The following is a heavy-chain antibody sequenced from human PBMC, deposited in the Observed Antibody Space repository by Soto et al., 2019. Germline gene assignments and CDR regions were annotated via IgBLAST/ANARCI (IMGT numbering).Heavy chain of an antibody. CDR3: ASQEDSSGRAGYFDY. J-gene: IGHJ4*02. Sequence: GGSLRLSCAASGFTFSSYSMNWVRQAPGKGLEWVSSISSSSSYIYYQDSVKGRLTISSDNAKNSLYLQMNSLRAEDTAVYYCASQEDSSGRAGYFDYWGQGTLVTVSS. CDR2: ISSSSSYI. CDR1: GFTFSSYS. D-gene: IGHD6-19*01. V-gene: IGHV3-21*01.